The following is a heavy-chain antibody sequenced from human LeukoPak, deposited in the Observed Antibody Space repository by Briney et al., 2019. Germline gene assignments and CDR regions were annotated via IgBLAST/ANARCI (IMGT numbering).Heavy chain of an antibody. CDR3: ARDHHTITDYYYGMDV. CDR1: GFTFSSYG. J-gene: IGHJ6*04. V-gene: IGHV3-33*01. Sequence: GRSLRLSCAASGFTFSSYGMHWVRQAPGKWLECVAVIWYDGSNKYYADSVKGRFTISRDNSKNTLYLQMNSLRAEDTAVYYCARDHHTITDYYYGMDVWGKGTTVTVSS. D-gene: IGHD1-14*01. CDR2: IWYDGSNK.